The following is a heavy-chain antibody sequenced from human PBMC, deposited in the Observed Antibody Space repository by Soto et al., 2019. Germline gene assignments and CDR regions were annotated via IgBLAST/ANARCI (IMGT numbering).Heavy chain of an antibody. Sequence: ASETMSLSCAVSGCSISSSNWWIWVRQTPGKGLGWVGEIYHSGSTKYKPSLKSRVTISANKSKKQFSLKLSSVTAADTAVYYCAKGGGIRGYGRNDSFDICGQGTIVP. CDR3: AKGGGIRGYGRNDSFDI. CDR2: IYHSGST. J-gene: IGHJ3*02. D-gene: IGHD5-12*01. V-gene: IGHV4-4*02. CDR1: GCSISSSNW.